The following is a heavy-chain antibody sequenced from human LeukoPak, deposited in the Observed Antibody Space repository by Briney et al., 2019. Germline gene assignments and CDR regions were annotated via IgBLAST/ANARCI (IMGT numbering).Heavy chain of an antibody. V-gene: IGHV4-38-2*01. D-gene: IGHD1-26*01. J-gene: IGHJ4*02. Sequence: PSETLSLTCAVSGYSISSGYYWGWIRQPPGKGPEWIGSIYHSGSTYYNPSLKSRVTISVDTSKNQFSLKLSSVTAADTAVYYCARQKWELLWDFDYWGQGTLVTASS. CDR3: ARQKWELLWDFDY. CDR2: IYHSGST. CDR1: GYSISSGYY.